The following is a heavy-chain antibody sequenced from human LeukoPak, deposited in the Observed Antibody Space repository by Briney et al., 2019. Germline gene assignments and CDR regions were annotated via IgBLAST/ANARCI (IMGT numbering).Heavy chain of an antibody. J-gene: IGHJ4*02. CDR3: ARIASYSSSHEFDY. CDR2: IDPSDSYT. CDR1: GYSFTSYW. Sequence: GESLKISCKGSGYSFTSYWISWVRQLPGKGLELMGRIDPSDSYTNYSPSFQGHVTISADKSISTAYLQWSSLKASDTAMYYCARIASYSSSHEFDYWGQGTLVTVSS. V-gene: IGHV5-10-1*01. D-gene: IGHD6-6*01.